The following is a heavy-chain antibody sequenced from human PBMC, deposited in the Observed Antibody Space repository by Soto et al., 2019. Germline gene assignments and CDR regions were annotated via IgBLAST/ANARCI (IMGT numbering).Heavy chain of an antibody. Sequence: GGSLRLSCAASGLTFNSYAMSWVRQAPGKGLEWVSVISGSGGSTYYADSVKGRFTISRDNSKNTLYLQMNSLRAEDTAVYYCARNALGYCSGGSCYSSWYFDLWGRGTLVTVSS. CDR1: GLTFNSYA. D-gene: IGHD2-15*01. CDR3: ARNALGYCSGGSCYSSWYFDL. CDR2: ISGSGGST. V-gene: IGHV3-23*01. J-gene: IGHJ2*01.